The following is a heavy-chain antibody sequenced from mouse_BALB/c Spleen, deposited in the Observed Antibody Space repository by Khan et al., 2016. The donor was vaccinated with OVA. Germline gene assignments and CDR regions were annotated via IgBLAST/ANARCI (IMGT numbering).Heavy chain of an antibody. CDR2: INPNKDNT. D-gene: IGHD2-14*01. Sequence: VQLQQSGPDLVKTGASVKISCKASGYSFTAYYMNWVKLSNGKSLECIGRINPNKDNTNYNQKFKGKAKLTVDKSSSTAYMELRSLTSEDSAVYFCARGYDFFAYWGQGTLVTVSA. CDR3: ARGYDFFAY. CDR1: GYSFTAYY. V-gene: IGHV1-26*01. J-gene: IGHJ3*01.